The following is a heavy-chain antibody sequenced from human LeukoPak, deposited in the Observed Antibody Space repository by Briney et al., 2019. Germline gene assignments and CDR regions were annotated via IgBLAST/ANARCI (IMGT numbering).Heavy chain of an antibody. CDR1: GGAISSSSYY. V-gene: IGHV4-39*01. CDR3: ARYGGSHYAFDI. Sequence: SETLSLTCTVSGGAISSSSYYWGWIRQAPGKGLEWIGNIYYSGNTFDNPSLKSRVTISVDTSKNQFSLKLSSVTAADTAVYYCARYGGSHYAFDIWGQGTMVTISS. D-gene: IGHD1-26*01. CDR2: IYYSGNT. J-gene: IGHJ3*02.